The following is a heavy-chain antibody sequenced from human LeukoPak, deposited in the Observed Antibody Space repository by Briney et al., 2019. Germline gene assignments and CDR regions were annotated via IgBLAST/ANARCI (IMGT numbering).Heavy chain of an antibody. CDR3: AREGSLDSSSWGPIAFDI. V-gene: IGHV1-46*01. CDR1: GYTFTSYY. D-gene: IGHD6-13*01. CDR2: INPSGGST. J-gene: IGHJ3*02. Sequence: ASVKVSCKASGYTFTSYYMHWVRQAPGQGLEWMGIINPSGGSTSYAQKFQGRVTMTRDTSTSTAYMELSSLRSEDTAVYYCAREGSLDSSSWGPIAFDIWGQGTMVTVSS.